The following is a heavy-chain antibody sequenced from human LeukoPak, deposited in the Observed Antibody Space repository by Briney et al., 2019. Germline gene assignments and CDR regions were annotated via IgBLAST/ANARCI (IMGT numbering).Heavy chain of an antibody. Sequence: PGGSLRLSCAASGFTFSSYGMSWVRQASGEGLVWVSRIRSDGSDTRYAESVKGRFTISRDNAKNTLYLQMNSLRAEDTAVYYCARVAQETGLRYFDYWGQGTLVTVSS. J-gene: IGHJ4*02. CDR1: GFTFSSYG. CDR2: IRSDGSDT. V-gene: IGHV3-74*01. CDR3: ARVAQETGLRYFDY.